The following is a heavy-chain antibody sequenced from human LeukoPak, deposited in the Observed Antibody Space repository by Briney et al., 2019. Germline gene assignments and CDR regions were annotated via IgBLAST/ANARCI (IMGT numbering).Heavy chain of an antibody. Sequence: GSLRLSCAASGFTFISYGMHWVRQALGKGLEWVAVIWYDGSNKYYADSVKGRFTISGDNSKNTLYLQMNSLRAEDTAVYYCARDSSWDDILTDWGQGTLVTVSS. CDR2: IWYDGSNK. CDR1: GFTFISYG. V-gene: IGHV3-33*01. J-gene: IGHJ4*02. D-gene: IGHD3-9*01. CDR3: ARDSSWDDILTD.